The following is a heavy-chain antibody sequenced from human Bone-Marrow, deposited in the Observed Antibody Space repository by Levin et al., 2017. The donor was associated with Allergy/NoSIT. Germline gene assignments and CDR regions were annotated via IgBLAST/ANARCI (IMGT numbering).Heavy chain of an antibody. V-gene: IGHV3-11*01. J-gene: IGHJ6*02. CDR2: ISSSGSTI. D-gene: IGHD5-18*01. CDR3: ARAGAPGYSYYYGMDV. CDR1: GFTFSDYY. Sequence: MAGGSLRLSCAASGFTFSDYYMSWIRQAPGKGLEWVSYISSSGSTIYYADSVKGRFTISRDNAKNSLYLQMNSLRAEDTAVYYCARAGAPGYSYYYGMDVWGQGTTVTVSS.